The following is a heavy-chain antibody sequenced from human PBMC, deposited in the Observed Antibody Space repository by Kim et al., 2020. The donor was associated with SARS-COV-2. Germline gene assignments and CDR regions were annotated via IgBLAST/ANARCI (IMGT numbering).Heavy chain of an antibody. CDR1: GFTFSSYA. CDR3: AKGVRLIGFGELLSVDY. CDR2: ISGSGGST. J-gene: IGHJ4*02. V-gene: IGHV3-23*01. D-gene: IGHD3-10*01. Sequence: GGSLRLSCAASGFTFSSYAMSWVRQAPGKGLEWVSAISGSGGSTYYADSVKGRFTISRDNSKNTLYLQMNSLRAEDTAVYYCAKGVRLIGFGELLSVDYWGQGTLVTVSS.